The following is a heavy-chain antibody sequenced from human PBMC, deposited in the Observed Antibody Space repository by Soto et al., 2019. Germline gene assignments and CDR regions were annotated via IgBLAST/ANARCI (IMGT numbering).Heavy chain of an antibody. CDR3: ARDTGIPYDSSGYYYYYFDY. J-gene: IGHJ4*02. CDR2: INPSGGST. D-gene: IGHD3-22*01. V-gene: IGHV1-46*01. CDR1: GYAFTSYY. Sequence: ASVKVSCKASGYAFTSYYMHWVRQAPGQGLEWMGIINPSGGSTSYAQKFQGRVTMTRDTSTSTVYMELSSLRSEDTAVYYCARDTGIPYDSSGYYYYYFDYWGRGTLVTVSS.